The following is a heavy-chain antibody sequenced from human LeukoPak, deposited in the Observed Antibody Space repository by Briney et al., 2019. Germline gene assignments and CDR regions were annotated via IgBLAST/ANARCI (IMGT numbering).Heavy chain of an antibody. D-gene: IGHD1-14*01. CDR3: ARDRHGLIMPPPAFDI. CDR1: GFTFSSYW. V-gene: IGHV3-7*01. CDR2: IKQDGSEK. Sequence: GGSLRLSCAASGFTFSSYWMSWVRQAPGKGLEWVANIKQDGSEKYYVDSVKGRFTISRDNAKNSLYLQMNSLRAEDTAVYYCARDRHGLIMPPPAFDIWGQGTMVTVSS. J-gene: IGHJ3*02.